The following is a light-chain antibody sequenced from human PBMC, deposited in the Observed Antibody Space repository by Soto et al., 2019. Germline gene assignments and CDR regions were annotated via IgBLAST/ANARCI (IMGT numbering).Light chain of an antibody. CDR2: GAS. CDR3: QQLTNFRFT. CDR1: QGINKF. J-gene: IGKJ2*01. Sequence: IQLTQSPSSLSASVGDRVTITCRASQGINKFLAWYQQRPGKAPQLLVYGASTLQSGVPSRFSGRGSGTDFPLTISSLQPEDFATYYCQQLTNFRFTFGQGTKLDIK. V-gene: IGKV1-9*01.